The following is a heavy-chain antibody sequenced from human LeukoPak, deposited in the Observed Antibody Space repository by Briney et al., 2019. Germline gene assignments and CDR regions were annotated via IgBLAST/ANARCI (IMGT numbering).Heavy chain of an antibody. J-gene: IGHJ4*02. D-gene: IGHD1-7*01. V-gene: IGHV3-23*01. Sequence: GGSLRLSCAASGFIFSRYDMNWVRQAPGKGLEWVSSISGSGGSTYYVDSVKGRFTISRDNSQNTLYLQMDSLRGEDTALYYCAKEGPLTGTDPFDYWGQGTLVTVSS. CDR1: GFIFSRYD. CDR2: ISGSGGST. CDR3: AKEGPLTGTDPFDY.